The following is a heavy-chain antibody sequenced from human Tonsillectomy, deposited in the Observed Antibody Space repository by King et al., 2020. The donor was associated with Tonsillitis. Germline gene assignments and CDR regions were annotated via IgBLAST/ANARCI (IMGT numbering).Heavy chain of an antibody. Sequence: EVQLVESGGGLAQPGGSLRLSCAVSGFTFRSYAMSWVRQAPGKGREWVSGIRCSDSSTYYADSVKGRFSISRDNSKNTLYVEMNNLSAEDTAVYYCAKDLLQCSGGSCYNAFDIWGQGTMVTVSS. J-gene: IGHJ3*02. CDR3: AKDLLQCSGGSCYNAFDI. V-gene: IGHV3-23*04. D-gene: IGHD2-15*01. CDR1: GFTFRSYA. CDR2: IRCSDSST.